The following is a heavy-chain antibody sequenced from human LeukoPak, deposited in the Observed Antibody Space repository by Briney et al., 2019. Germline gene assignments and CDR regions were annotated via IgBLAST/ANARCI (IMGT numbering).Heavy chain of an antibody. J-gene: IGHJ4*02. D-gene: IGHD6-19*01. CDR2: ISGSGGST. V-gene: IGHV3-23*01. CDR3: AKSYSSGWNYFDY. Sequence: PGGSLRLSCAASGFTFSSYSMNWVRQAPGKGLEWVSAISGSGGSTYYADSVKGRFTISRDNSKNTLYLQMNSLRAEDTAVYYCAKSYSSGWNYFDYWGQGTLVTVSS. CDR1: GFTFSSYS.